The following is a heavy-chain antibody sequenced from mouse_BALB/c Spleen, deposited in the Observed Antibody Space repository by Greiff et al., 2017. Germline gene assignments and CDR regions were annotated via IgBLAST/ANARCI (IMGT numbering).Heavy chain of an antibody. V-gene: IGHV2-9*02. CDR3: ARDGYGSSSYAMDY. Sequence: VHLVESGPGLVAPSQSLSITCTVSGFSLTSYGVHWVRQPPGKGLEWLGVIWAGGSTNYNSALMSRLSISKDNSKSQVFLKMNSLQTDDTAMYYCARDGYGSSSYAMDYWGQGTSVTVSS. CDR1: GFSLTSYG. D-gene: IGHD1-1*01. CDR2: IWAGGST. J-gene: IGHJ4*01.